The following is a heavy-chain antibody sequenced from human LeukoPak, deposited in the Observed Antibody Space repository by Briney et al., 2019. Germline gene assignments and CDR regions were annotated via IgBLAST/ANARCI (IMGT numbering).Heavy chain of an antibody. CDR3: AGYYYDDSVYQSCFDP. Sequence: SETLSLTCTVSGGSISSYYWSWIRQPAGKGLEWIGRIYGSGSSDYNPSLKSRVTISVDKSKNQFSLKLSSVTAADTAVYYCAGYYYDDSVYQSCFDPWGQGTLVTVSS. V-gene: IGHV4-4*07. CDR2: IYGSGSS. D-gene: IGHD3-22*01. CDR1: GGSISSYY. J-gene: IGHJ5*02.